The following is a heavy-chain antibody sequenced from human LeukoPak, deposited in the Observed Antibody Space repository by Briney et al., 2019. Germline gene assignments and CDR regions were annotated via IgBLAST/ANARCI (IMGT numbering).Heavy chain of an antibody. Sequence: PSETLSLTRLGSGGSISSYYWHWIRQPPGKGLDWIGYIYYSGKTNYNPSLKSRVTLSIATSKNQFSLRLNSVTAADTAVYYCARAYDYGVTTGLGYWGQGTLVTVSS. V-gene: IGHV4-59*01. CDR2: IYYSGKT. CDR3: ARAYDYGVTTGLGY. CDR1: GGSISSYY. D-gene: IGHD4-17*01. J-gene: IGHJ4*02.